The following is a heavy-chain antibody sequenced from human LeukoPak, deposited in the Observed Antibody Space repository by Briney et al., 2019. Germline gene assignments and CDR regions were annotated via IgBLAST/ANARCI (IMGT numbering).Heavy chain of an antibody. J-gene: IGHJ4*02. D-gene: IGHD5/OR15-5a*01. CDR1: AASISSGSYH. CDR2: MFYSGST. V-gene: IGHV4-39*01. Sequence: PSETLSLTCTVSAASISSGSYHWAWMRQPPGKGPELIGSMFYSGSTYYNPSLKSRVTISLDTSKNQFSLRVTSVTAADTAVYYCARHPTRRDVYDHLDYWGQGTLVTVSS. CDR3: ARHPTRRDVYDHLDY.